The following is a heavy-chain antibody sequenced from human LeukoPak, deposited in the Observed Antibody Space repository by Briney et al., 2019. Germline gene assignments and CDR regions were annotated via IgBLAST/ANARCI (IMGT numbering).Heavy chain of an antibody. CDR1: GFTFSSYA. Sequence: GGSLRLSCASCGFTFSSYAMSWVRQAPGKGLEWVSAISGSGGSTYYTDSVKGRFTISRDNSKNTLYLQMNSLRAEDTAVYYCAKIGIVGAITDGGQGTLVTVSS. J-gene: IGHJ4*02. CDR2: ISGSGGST. D-gene: IGHD1-26*01. CDR3: AKIGIVGAITD. V-gene: IGHV3-23*01.